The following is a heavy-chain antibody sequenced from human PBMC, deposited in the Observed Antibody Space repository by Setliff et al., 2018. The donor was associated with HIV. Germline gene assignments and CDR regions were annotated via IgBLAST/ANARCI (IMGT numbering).Heavy chain of an antibody. Sequence: LSLTCTVSGDSITRGGDFWSWIRQHPGKGLEWIGNVDYTGSTYYNPSLKSRVTISVDTSKNQFSLRLNSVTAADTAVYYCARQGNIVVVTSFDYWGQGTLVTAPQ. D-gene: IGHD2-21*02. V-gene: IGHV4-31*03. CDR1: GDSITRGGDF. J-gene: IGHJ4*02. CDR3: ARQGNIVVVTSFDY. CDR2: VDYTGST.